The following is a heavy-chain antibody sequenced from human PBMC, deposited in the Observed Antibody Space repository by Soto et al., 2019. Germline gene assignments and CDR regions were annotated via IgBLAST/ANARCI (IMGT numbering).Heavy chain of an antibody. V-gene: IGHV3-23*01. Sequence: PGGSLRLSCAASGFTFNSYAMSWVRQAPGKGLEWVSAISGNGGSTYYADSVKGRFTISRDNSKNTLYLQMNSLRAEDTAVYYCAMARPFVLRGLIINFGRFDYWGQGTLVTVSS. CDR2: ISGNGGST. CDR3: AMARPFVLRGLIINFGRFDY. J-gene: IGHJ4*02. D-gene: IGHD3-10*01. CDR1: GFTFNSYA.